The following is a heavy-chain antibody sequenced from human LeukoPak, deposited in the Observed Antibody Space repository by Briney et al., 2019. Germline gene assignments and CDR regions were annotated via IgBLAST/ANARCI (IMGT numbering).Heavy chain of an antibody. CDR3: AKVELLVYGY. Sequence: PGGSLRLSCAASTFTVSTNYMSWVRQAPGKGLEWVSAISGSGGSTYYADSVKGRFTISRDNSKNTLYLQMNSLRAEDTAVYYCAKVELLVYGYWGQGTLVTVSS. CDR1: TFTVSTNY. CDR2: ISGSGGST. J-gene: IGHJ4*02. D-gene: IGHD1-26*01. V-gene: IGHV3-23*01.